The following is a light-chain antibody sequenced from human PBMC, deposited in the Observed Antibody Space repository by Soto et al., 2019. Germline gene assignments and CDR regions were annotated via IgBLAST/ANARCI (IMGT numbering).Light chain of an antibody. Sequence: DIRMTQSPSSLSASVGDRVTITCRASQSIDTHLNWYQQHPGKAPNALIYEASNLQSGVPSRFNGSGSGTDFTLTISGLQPDDSATYYCHQTYSPPDTFGQGTKVEIK. CDR3: HQTYSPPDT. CDR2: EAS. J-gene: IGKJ1*01. CDR1: QSIDTH. V-gene: IGKV1-39*01.